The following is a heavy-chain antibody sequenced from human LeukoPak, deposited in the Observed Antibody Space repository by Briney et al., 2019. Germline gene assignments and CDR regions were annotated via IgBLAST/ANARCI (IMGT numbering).Heavy chain of an antibody. CDR1: GFTFSSYS. CDR2: ISSSSSYI. CDR3: ASIRVDYGDRNDY. D-gene: IGHD4-17*01. Sequence: GGSLRLSCAASGFTFSSYSMNWVRQAPGKGLEWVSSISSSSSYIYYADSVKGRFTISRDNAKNSLYLQMNSLRAEDTAVYYCASIRVDYGDRNDYWGQGTLVTVSS. V-gene: IGHV3-21*01. J-gene: IGHJ4*02.